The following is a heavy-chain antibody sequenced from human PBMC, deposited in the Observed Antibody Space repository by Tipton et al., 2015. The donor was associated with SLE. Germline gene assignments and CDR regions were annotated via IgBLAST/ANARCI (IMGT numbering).Heavy chain of an antibody. CDR2: ISDGGGT. V-gene: IGHV4-59*08. Sequence: TLSLTCSVSGGSISSNYWIWIRQPPGKGLEWIGYISDGGGTNYNPSLKSRVTMSVDTAKNQFSLKLTPVTAADTAVYYCARGMLTWRGAIVGVDVWGQGTTVNVSS. J-gene: IGHJ6*02. D-gene: IGHD2-8*01. CDR3: ARGMLTWRGAIVGVDV. CDR1: GGSISSNY.